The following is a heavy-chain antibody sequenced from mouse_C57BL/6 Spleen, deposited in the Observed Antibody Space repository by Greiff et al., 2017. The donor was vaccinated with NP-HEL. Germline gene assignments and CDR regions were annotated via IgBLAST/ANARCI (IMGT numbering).Heavy chain of an antibody. J-gene: IGHJ3*01. CDR1: GFTFSDYG. Sequence: EVMLVESGGGLVKPGGSLKLSCAASGFTFSDYGMHWVRQAPEKGLEWVAYISSGSSTIYYADTVKGRFTISRDNAKNTLFLQMTSLRSEDTAMYYGAREGVTTPFAYWGQGTLVTVSA. CDR2: ISSGSSTI. V-gene: IGHV5-17*01. CDR3: AREGVTTPFAY. D-gene: IGHD2-3*01.